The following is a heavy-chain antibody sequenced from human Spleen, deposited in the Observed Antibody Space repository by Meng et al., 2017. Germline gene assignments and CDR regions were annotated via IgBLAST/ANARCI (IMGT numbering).Heavy chain of an antibody. Sequence: GESLKISCVVSGVTISGSDIHWVRQASGKGLEWVGRIGSTRKNYATAYAASMRGKFTISRDDSKNTAYLHMNSLKTEDTAVYYCTRPSYCSGGSCYSGWFDPWGQGTLVTVSS. V-gene: IGHV3-73*01. CDR1: GVTISGSD. J-gene: IGHJ5*02. D-gene: IGHD2-15*01. CDR2: IGSTRKNYAT. CDR3: TRPSYCSGGSCYSGWFDP.